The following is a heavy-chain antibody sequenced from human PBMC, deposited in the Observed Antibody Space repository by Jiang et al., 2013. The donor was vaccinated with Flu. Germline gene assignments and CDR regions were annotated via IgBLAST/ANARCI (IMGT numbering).Heavy chain of an antibody. V-gene: IGHV5-51*03. CDR3: ARRWWRNSIVGATTVNAFDI. CDR2: IYPGDSDT. Sequence: PGESLKISCKGSGYSFTSYWIGWVRQMPGKGLEWMGIIYPGDSDTRYSPSFQGQVTISADKSISTAYLQWSSLKASDTAMYYCARRWWRNSIVGATTVNAFDIWGQGTMVTVSS. CDR1: GYSFTSYW. D-gene: IGHD1-26*01. J-gene: IGHJ3*02.